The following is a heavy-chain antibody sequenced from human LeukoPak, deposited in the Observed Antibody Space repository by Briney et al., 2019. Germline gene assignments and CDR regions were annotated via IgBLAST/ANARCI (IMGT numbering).Heavy chain of an antibody. CDR2: IYSGGST. CDR1: GFTVSSNY. D-gene: IGHD3-3*01. V-gene: IGHV3-66*02. Sequence: GESLKISCAASGFTVSSNYMSWVRQAPGKGLEWVSVIYSGGSTYYADSVKGRFTISRDNSKNTLYLQMNSLRAEDTAVYYCARDGIRSDYWGQGTLVTVSS. J-gene: IGHJ4*02. CDR3: ARDGIRSDY.